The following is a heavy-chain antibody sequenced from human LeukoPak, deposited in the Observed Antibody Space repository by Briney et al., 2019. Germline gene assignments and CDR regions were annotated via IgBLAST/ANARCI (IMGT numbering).Heavy chain of an antibody. J-gene: IGHJ4*02. CDR1: GYSFTDHW. V-gene: IGHV5-51*01. CDR3: ARGDNSGWYFFDY. CDR2: IYPGDSDT. D-gene: IGHD6-19*01. Sequence: PGESLKISCKASGYSFTDHWIGWVRQMPGKGLEWMGIIYPGDSDTRYSPSFQGQVTISADKSISTAYLQWSTLQAPDTAMYYCARGDNSGWYFFDYWGQGTLATVSS.